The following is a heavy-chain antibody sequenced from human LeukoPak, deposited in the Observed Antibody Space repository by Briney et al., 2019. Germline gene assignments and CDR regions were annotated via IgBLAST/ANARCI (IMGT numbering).Heavy chain of an antibody. CDR3: ATSTAGYCSGRICSPYYFHYGINV. Sequence: GSLRLSCIASDFSFGDSWMTWVRKAPGKGLEWVASIKYDGREIQYVDSVKGRFTISRDNAKRSLYLEMVSLRAEDTAVYYCATSTAGYCSGRICSPYYFHYGINVWGPGTTVIVSS. V-gene: IGHV3-7*01. CDR1: DFSFGDSW. J-gene: IGHJ6*01. D-gene: IGHD2-15*01. CDR2: IKYDGREI.